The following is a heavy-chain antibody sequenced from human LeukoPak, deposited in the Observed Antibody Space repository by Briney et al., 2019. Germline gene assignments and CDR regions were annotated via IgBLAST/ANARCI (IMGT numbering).Heavy chain of an antibody. CDR1: LYTLTRYD. V-gene: IGHV1-8*01. CDR2: MHPKSDNT. D-gene: IGHD4-23*01. CDR3: ARVRYFYAGKSNYYYYYYMDV. J-gene: IGHJ6*03. Sequence: SVKVSFKSSLYTLTRYDINGVRPATGQGRDGMGWMHPKSDNTGYAQKFQGRVTMTRTTSLGTAYMELSSLRSEDTAVYYCARVRYFYAGKSNYYYYYYMDVWGKGTTVTVSS.